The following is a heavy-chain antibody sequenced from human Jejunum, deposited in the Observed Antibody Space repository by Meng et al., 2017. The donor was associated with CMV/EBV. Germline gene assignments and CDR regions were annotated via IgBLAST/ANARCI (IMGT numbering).Heavy chain of an antibody. CDR1: GYSFTDYY. J-gene: IGHJ4*01. Sequence: VLLVQSGRDVKNPGASVKVSCRASGYSFTDYYIHWVRQAPEQGLEWMGWISPNTGATNFAQNFQGRVTMTRDTSVSATYMELSSLTSDDTAVYFCARDPGGSSPVFDYWGQGTLVTVSS. CDR3: ARDPGGSSPVFDY. D-gene: IGHD2-8*02. V-gene: IGHV1-2*02. CDR2: ISPNTGAT.